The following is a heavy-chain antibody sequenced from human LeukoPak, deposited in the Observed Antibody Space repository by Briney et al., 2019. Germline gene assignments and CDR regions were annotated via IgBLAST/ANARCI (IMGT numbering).Heavy chain of an antibody. Sequence: AGGSLRLSCAASGFTVSSNYMSWVRQAPGKGLEGVSVIYSGGSTYYADSVKGRFTISRDNSKNTLYLQMNSLRPEDTAVYYCARDQNYYDSSGYRDYWGQGTLVTVSS. V-gene: IGHV3-66*02. D-gene: IGHD3-22*01. J-gene: IGHJ4*02. CDR1: GFTVSSNY. CDR3: ARDQNYYDSSGYRDY. CDR2: IYSGGST.